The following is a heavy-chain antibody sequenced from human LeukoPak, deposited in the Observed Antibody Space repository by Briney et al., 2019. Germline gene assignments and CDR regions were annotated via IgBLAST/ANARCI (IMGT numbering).Heavy chain of an antibody. Sequence: PGGSLRLSCAASGFTFSTYALSWIRQPPGKGLEWIGSIYYSGSTYYNPSLKSRVTISVDTSKNQFSLKLSSVTAADTAVYYCAREPNSGYDLWGQGTLVTVSS. CDR1: GFTFSTYA. CDR3: AREPNSGYDL. J-gene: IGHJ5*02. D-gene: IGHD5-12*01. CDR2: IYYSGST. V-gene: IGHV4-39*07.